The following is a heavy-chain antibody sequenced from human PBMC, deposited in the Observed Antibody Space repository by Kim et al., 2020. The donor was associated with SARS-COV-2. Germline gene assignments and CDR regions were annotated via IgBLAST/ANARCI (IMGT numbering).Heavy chain of an antibody. CDR3: AKDMVAVAGTLDYYYYYGMDV. J-gene: IGHJ6*02. CDR1: GFTFDDYA. V-gene: IGHV3-43*02. CDR2: ISGDGGST. D-gene: IGHD6-19*01. Sequence: GGSLRLSCAASGFTFDDYAMHWVRQAPGKGLEWVSLISGDGGSTYYADSVKGRFTISRDNSKNSLYLQMNSLRTEDTALYYCAKDMVAVAGTLDYYYYYGMDVWGQGTTVTVSS.